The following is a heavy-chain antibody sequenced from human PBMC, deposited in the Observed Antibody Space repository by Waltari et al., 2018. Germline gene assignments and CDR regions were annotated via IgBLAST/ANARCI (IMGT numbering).Heavy chain of an antibody. V-gene: IGHV1-2*02. CDR3: ARPAKLGTGWAWTY. Sequence: QVQLVQSGAEVKKPGASVKVSCKASGYTFTGYFRHWVRPGPGQGLEWMGWINHNSGGTNYAQKFQGRVTMTRDTSISTAYMELSRLRSDDTAVYYCARPAKLGTGWAWTYWGQGTLVTVSS. D-gene: IGHD7-27*01. CDR1: GYTFTGYF. CDR2: INHNSGGT. J-gene: IGHJ4*02.